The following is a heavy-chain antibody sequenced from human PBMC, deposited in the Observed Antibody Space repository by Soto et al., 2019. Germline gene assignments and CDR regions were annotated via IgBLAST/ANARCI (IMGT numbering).Heavy chain of an antibody. V-gene: IGHV4-4*02. D-gene: IGHD4-17*01. CDR3: ARSSPDYGGNPASDY. J-gene: IGHJ4*02. Sequence: QVQLQESGPGLVKPSGTLSLTCAVSGGSISSSNWWSWVRQPPGKGLEWIGEIYHSGSTNYNPSLKSRVTLSVDKSKNQFSLKLSSVTAADTAVYYCARSSPDYGGNPASDYWGQGTLVTVSS. CDR1: GGSISSSNW. CDR2: IYHSGST.